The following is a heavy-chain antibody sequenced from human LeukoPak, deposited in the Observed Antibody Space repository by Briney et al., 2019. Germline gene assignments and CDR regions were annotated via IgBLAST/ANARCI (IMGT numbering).Heavy chain of an antibody. V-gene: IGHV3-23*01. CDR2: ILSSGTGT. J-gene: IGHJ4*02. CDR1: GFTFSSYS. Sequence: GGSLRLSCVASGFTFSSYSMSWVRQAPGKGLEWVSAILSSGTGTHYADSVEGRFTISRDNSKNILYLQMNSLRAEDTALYYCAKDVDSVGYYLDYWGQGTLVTVSS. D-gene: IGHD3-22*01. CDR3: AKDVDSVGYYLDY.